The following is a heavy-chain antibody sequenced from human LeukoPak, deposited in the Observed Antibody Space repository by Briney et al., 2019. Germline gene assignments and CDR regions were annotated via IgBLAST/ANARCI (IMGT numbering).Heavy chain of an antibody. CDR2: IYYSGST. V-gene: IGHV4-39*07. J-gene: IGHJ4*02. D-gene: IGHD3-10*01. CDR3: ARSWGLWFGESDFDY. CDR1: GGSISSSSYY. Sequence: PSETLSLTCTVSGGSISSSSYYWGWIRQPPGKGLEWIGSIYYSGSTYYNPSLKSRVTISVDTSKNQFSLKLSSVTAADTAVYYCARSWGLWFGESDFDYWGQGTLVTVSS.